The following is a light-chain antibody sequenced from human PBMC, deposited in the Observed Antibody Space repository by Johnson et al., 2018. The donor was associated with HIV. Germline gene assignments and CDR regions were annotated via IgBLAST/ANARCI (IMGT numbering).Light chain of an antibody. Sequence: QSILTQPPSVSAAPGQKVTISCSGSSSNIGNNYVSWYRQLPGTAPKLLIYENNKRPSGIPDRFSGSKSGTSATLGITGLQTGDEADYYCGTWDSSLSAEVCGTGTKSTF. J-gene: IGLJ1*01. V-gene: IGLV1-51*01. CDR3: GTWDSSLSAEV. CDR2: ENN. CDR1: SSNIGNNY.